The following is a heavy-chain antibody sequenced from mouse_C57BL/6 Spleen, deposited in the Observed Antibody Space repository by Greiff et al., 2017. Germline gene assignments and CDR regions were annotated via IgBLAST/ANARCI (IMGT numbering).Heavy chain of an antibody. V-gene: IGHV10-1*01. Sequence: EVKLVESGGGLVQPKGSLKLSCAASGFSFNTYAMNWVRQAPGKGLEWVARIRSKSNNYATYYADSVKDRFTISRDDSESMLYLQMNNLKTEDTAMYYCVGDGYRYYYAMDYWGQGTSVTVSS. CDR2: IRSKSNNYAT. J-gene: IGHJ4*01. CDR1: GFSFNTYA. D-gene: IGHD2-3*01. CDR3: VGDGYRYYYAMDY.